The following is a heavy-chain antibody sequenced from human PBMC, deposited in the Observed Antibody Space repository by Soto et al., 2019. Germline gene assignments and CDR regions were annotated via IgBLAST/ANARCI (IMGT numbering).Heavy chain of an antibody. CDR3: AREATTMVRGSDWFDP. CDR1: GGTFSSYT. V-gene: IGHV1-69*08. D-gene: IGHD3-10*01. Sequence: QVQLVQSGAEVKKPGSSVKVSCKASGGTFSSYTISWVRQAPGQGLEWMGRIIPILGIPDYAQKFQGRVTITADKSTSTAYMELSSLLSEDTAVYYCAREATTMVRGSDWFDPWGQGTLVTVSS. J-gene: IGHJ5*02. CDR2: IIPILGIP.